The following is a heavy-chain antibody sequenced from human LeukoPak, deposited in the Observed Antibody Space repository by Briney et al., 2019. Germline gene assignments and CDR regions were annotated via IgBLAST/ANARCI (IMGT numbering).Heavy chain of an antibody. CDR3: AREVAGEAGD. Sequence: SVKVSCKASGGTFSSYTISWVRQAPGQGLEWMGRIIPIFGTANYAQKFQGRVTITTDESTSTAYMELSSLRSEDTAVYYCAREVAGEAGDWGQGTLVTVSS. CDR1: GGTFSSYT. V-gene: IGHV1-69*05. D-gene: IGHD6-19*01. J-gene: IGHJ4*02. CDR2: IIPIFGTA.